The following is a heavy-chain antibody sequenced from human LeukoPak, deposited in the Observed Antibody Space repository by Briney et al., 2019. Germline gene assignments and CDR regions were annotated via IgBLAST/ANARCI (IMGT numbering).Heavy chain of an antibody. CDR1: GFTFDDYG. V-gene: IGHV3-20*04. CDR2: INWNGGST. CDR3: VRNFGKGGFDV. Sequence: GGSLRLSCAASGFTFDDYGMSWVRQAPGKGLEWVSGINWNGGSTGYADSVKGRFSISRDNAKNSLFLQMSSLRVEDTAVYYCVRNFGKGGFDVWGHGTMVAVS. J-gene: IGHJ3*01. D-gene: IGHD3-3*01.